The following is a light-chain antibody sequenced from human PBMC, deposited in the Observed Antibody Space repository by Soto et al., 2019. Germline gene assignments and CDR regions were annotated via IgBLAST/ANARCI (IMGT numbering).Light chain of an antibody. V-gene: IGLV2-8*01. J-gene: IGLJ3*02. Sequence: QSALTQPPSASGSPGQSVTISCTGTSSDVGGYNYVSWYQQYPGRAPKLMMYEVTKRPSGVPDRFSGSKSGNTASLTVSGLQAEDGADYYCSSYAHSNNFYFVFGGGTKLTVL. CDR3: SSYAHSNNFYFV. CDR1: SSDVGGYNY. CDR2: EVT.